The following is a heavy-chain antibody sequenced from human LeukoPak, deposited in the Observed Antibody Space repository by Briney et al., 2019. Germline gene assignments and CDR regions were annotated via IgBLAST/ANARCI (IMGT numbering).Heavy chain of an antibody. Sequence: PSETLSLTCTVSGGSVTSYYCNWVRQPPGRGLEWIGYIYYSGGTNYNPSLESRVTISLDTAKNQFSLKLRSVTAEDTAVYYCATTGATSPSSASWFNIEYWGQGTLVPVSS. V-gene: IGHV4-59*08. CDR3: ATTGATSPSSASWFNIEY. J-gene: IGHJ4*02. CDR1: GGSVTSYY. D-gene: IGHD6-13*01. CDR2: IYYSGGT.